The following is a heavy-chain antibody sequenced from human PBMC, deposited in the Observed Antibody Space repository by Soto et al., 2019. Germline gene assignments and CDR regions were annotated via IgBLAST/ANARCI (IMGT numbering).Heavy chain of an antibody. CDR1: GGSISSGGYY. CDR2: IYYSGST. V-gene: IGHV4-31*03. J-gene: IGHJ4*02. CDR3: ARDFPRGYSHGRML. Sequence: SETLSLTCTVSGGSISSGGYYWSWIRQHPGKGLEWIGYIYYSGSTYYNPSLKSRVTISVDTSKNQFSLKLSSVTAADTAVYYCARDFPRGYSHGRMLWGQGTLVTVS. D-gene: IGHD5-18*01.